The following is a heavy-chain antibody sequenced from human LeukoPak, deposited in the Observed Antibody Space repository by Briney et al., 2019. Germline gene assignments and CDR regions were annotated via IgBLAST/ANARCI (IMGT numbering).Heavy chain of an antibody. CDR3: AKDDRACYDSSGYYPH. CDR2: ISGSGGST. J-gene: IGHJ4*02. D-gene: IGHD3-22*01. V-gene: IGHV3-23*01. Sequence: GGSLRLSCAASGFTFSSYAMSWVRQAPGKGLEWVSAISGSGGSTYYADSVKGRFAISRDNSKNTLYLQMNSLRAEDTAVYYCAKDDRACYDSSGYYPHWGQGTLVTVSS. CDR1: GFTFSSYA.